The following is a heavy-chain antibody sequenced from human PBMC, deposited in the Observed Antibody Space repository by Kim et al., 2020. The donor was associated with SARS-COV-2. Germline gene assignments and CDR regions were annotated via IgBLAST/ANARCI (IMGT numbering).Heavy chain of an antibody. CDR3: ARIPYCGGDCPHYYMDV. V-gene: IGHV4-31*03. CDR1: GGSISSGGYY. J-gene: IGHJ6*03. D-gene: IGHD2-21*01. CDR2: IYYSGST. Sequence: SETLSLTCTVSGGSISSGGYYWSWIRQHPGKGLEWIGYIYYSGSTYYNPSLKSRVTISVDTSKNQFSLKLSSVTAADTAVYYCARIPYCGGDCPHYYMDVWGKGTTVTVSS.